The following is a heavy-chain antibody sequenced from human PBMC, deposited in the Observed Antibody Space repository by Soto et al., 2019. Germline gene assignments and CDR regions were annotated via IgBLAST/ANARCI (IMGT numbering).Heavy chain of an antibody. CDR2: VNTDGSAT. D-gene: IGHD3-10*01. J-gene: IGHJ4*02. CDR1: GFTFSRYV. CDR3: VRDPGALSSSWSHQFDW. Sequence: PGGSLRLSCAASGFTFSRYVMHWVRQAPGKGLVWVSRVNTDGSATIYADSVKGRFVISRDNARNTVYLEMNSLRAEDTAVYFCVRDPGALSSSWSHQFDWWGQGTLVTVSS. V-gene: IGHV3-74*01.